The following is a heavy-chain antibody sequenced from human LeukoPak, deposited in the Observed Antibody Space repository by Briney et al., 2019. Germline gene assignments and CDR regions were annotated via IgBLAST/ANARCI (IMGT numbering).Heavy chain of an antibody. Sequence: PGGSLRLSCAASGFTFSSYSMNWVRQAPGKGLEWVSSISSSSSYIYYADSVKGRFTISRDNAKNSLYLQMNSLRAEDTALYYCAKAILFTIWGAFDIWGQGTMVTVSS. CDR3: AKAILFTIWGAFDI. CDR1: GFTFSSYS. CDR2: ISSSSSYI. J-gene: IGHJ3*02. V-gene: IGHV3-21*04. D-gene: IGHD3-9*01.